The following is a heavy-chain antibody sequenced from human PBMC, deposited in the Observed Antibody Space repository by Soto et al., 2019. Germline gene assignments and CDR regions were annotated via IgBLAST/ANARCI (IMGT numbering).Heavy chain of an antibody. Sequence: QVQLVQSGAEVKKPGSSVKVSCKASGGTFSSYSIDWVRQAPGQGLEWMGGIIPIFDTPSYAQKFQGRVTITADDSTSTSYMELSSLRSDDTAVYYCVSLLSGYSYGGYWGQGTLVTVSS. CDR2: IIPIFDTP. D-gene: IGHD3-3*01. V-gene: IGHV1-69*01. CDR3: VSLLSGYSYGGY. CDR1: GGTFSSYS. J-gene: IGHJ4*02.